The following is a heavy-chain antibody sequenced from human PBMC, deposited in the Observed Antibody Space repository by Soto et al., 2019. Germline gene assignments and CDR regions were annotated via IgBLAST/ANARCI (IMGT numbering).Heavy chain of an antibody. Sequence: SEILSLTCTVSGDSIGSGTKYWSWIRQATGKGLEWIGYIFSSGTTYYNPSLKSRLTMSLDTSQNQFSLKLNSVTAAETAVYFCARVPSPFDFYYAMDVWGQGTTVPVSS. CDR1: GDSIGSGTKY. V-gene: IGHV4-30-4*02. CDR3: ARVPSPFDFYYAMDV. J-gene: IGHJ6*02. CDR2: IFSSGTT. D-gene: IGHD3-16*01.